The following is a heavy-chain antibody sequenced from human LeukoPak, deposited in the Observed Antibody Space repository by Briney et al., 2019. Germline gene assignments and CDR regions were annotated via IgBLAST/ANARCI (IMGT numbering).Heavy chain of an antibody. J-gene: IGHJ5*02. CDR1: GGSISSYY. CDR2: IYYSGST. D-gene: IGHD2-15*01. CDR3: TRGSRYCSSGSCYGWFDP. V-gene: IGHV4-59*01. Sequence: PSETLSLTCTVSGGSISSYYWSWIRQPPGKGLEWIGYIYYSGSTNYNPSLKSRVTISVDTSKNQFSLKLNSVTAADTAIYYCTRGSRYCSSGSCYGWFDPWGQATLVTVSS.